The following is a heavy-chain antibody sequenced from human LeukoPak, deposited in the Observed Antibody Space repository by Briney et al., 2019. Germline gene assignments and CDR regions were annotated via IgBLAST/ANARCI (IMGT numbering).Heavy chain of an antibody. V-gene: IGHV4-59*01. CDR2: IYYSGST. CDR1: GGSISSYY. D-gene: IGHD2-8*01. Sequence: SETLSLTCTASGGSISSYYWSWIRQPPGKGLEWVGYIYYSGSTNYNPSLKSRVTISVDTSKNQFSLKLSSVTAADTAVYYCARQWSHVGHFDYWGQGTLVTVSS. CDR3: ARQWSHVGHFDY. J-gene: IGHJ4*02.